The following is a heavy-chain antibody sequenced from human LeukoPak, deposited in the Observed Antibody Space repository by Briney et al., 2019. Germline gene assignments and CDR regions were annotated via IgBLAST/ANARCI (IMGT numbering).Heavy chain of an antibody. Sequence: SETLSLTCTVSGVSISGFYWNWIRQPPRKGLEWVGYSHTGGSISSNPSLNSRVTFSMDTSKNQVSLRLNSVTATDTAVYYCARRRGGFGEGEFDYWGQGIPVTVST. CDR1: GVSISGFY. V-gene: IGHV4-4*08. J-gene: IGHJ4*02. D-gene: IGHD3-10*01. CDR2: SHTGGSI. CDR3: ARRRGGFGEGEFDY.